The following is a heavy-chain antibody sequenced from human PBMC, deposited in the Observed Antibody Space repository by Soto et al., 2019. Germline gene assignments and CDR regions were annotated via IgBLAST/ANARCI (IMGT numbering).Heavy chain of an antibody. D-gene: IGHD6-6*01. CDR1: VYTSTNYA. CDR3: AKDAARLGSPNSFDP. Sequence: ASVTVSCKTSVYTSTNYALNCVRQAPGQRLEWMGRINAGNGNTKYSQKFQGRVTITRDTSASTSYMELSSLTSEDTAVYYCAKDAARLGSPNSFDPWGQGTLVTVSS. V-gene: IGHV1-3*01. CDR2: INAGNGNT. J-gene: IGHJ5*02.